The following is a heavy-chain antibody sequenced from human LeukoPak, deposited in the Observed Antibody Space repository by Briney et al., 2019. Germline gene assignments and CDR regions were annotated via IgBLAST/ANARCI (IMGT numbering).Heavy chain of an antibody. V-gene: IGHV1-2*02. D-gene: IGHD2-15*01. CDR2: INPNSGGT. CDR1: GYTFTGYY. CDR3: ARVAIVVVVAATPPHDAFDI. Sequence: ASVKVSCKASGYTFTGYYMHWVRQAPGQGLEWMGWINPNSGGTNYAQKFQGSVTMPRDTSISTAYMELSRLRSDDTAVYYCARVAIVVVVAATPPHDAFDIWGQGTMVTVSS. J-gene: IGHJ3*02.